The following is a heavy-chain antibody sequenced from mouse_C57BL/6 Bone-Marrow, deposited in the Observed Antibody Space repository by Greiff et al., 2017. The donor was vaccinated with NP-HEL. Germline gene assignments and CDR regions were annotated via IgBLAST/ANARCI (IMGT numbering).Heavy chain of an antibody. D-gene: IGHD1-1*01. CDR3: ARSYYGSTLYYFDY. V-gene: IGHV1-81*01. CDR1: GYTFTSYG. CDR2: IYPRSGNT. Sequence: VQLQQSGAELARPGASVKLSCKASGYTFTSYGISWVKQRTGKGLEWIGEIYPRSGNTYYNEKFKGKATLTADKSSSTAYMELRSLTSEDSAVYFCARSYYGSTLYYFDYWGQGTTLTVSS. J-gene: IGHJ2*01.